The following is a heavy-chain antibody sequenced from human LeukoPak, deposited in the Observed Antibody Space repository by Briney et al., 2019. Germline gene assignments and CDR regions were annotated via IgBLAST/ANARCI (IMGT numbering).Heavy chain of an antibody. J-gene: IGHJ4*02. D-gene: IGHD3-22*01. V-gene: IGHV4-34*01. CDR3: AGTYYYDSSGYYLLGY. CDR1: GGSFSGYY. CDR2: INHNGST. Sequence: SETLSLTCAVYGGSFSGYYWSWIRQPPGKGLEWIGEINHNGSTNYNPSLKSRVTISVDTSTNQFSLKLSSVTAADTAVYYCAGTYYYDSSGYYLLGYWGQGTLVTVSS.